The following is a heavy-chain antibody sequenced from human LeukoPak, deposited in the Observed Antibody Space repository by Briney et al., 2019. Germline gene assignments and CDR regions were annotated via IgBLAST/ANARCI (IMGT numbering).Heavy chain of an antibody. CDR1: GGSINNYY. CDR2: IYTRGST. D-gene: IGHD6-13*01. V-gene: IGHV4-4*07. J-gene: IGHJ5*02. CDR3: ARGGIAAAVSGVNWFDP. Sequence: PSETLSLTCTVSGGSINNYYWNWFRQPAGKGLEWIGRIYTRGSTNYNPSLKSRVTMSLDTSKNQLSLKLASVTAADTAVYYCARGGIAAAVSGVNWFDPWGQGTLVTVSS.